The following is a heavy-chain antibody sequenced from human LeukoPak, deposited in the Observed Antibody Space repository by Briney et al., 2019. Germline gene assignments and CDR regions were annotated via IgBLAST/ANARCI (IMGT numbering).Heavy chain of an antibody. D-gene: IGHD2-2*02. V-gene: IGHV3-23*01. CDR1: GFTFSTYG. CDR2: ISTGNDIT. Sequence: GGSLRLSCAASGFTFSTYGMSWVRQAPGKGLEWVSAISTGNDITWYADSVKGRFTISRDNPKNTLYLQMNSLRAEDTAVYYCAKVIYGIPGDAFDIWGQGTMVTVSS. CDR3: AKVIYGIPGDAFDI. J-gene: IGHJ3*02.